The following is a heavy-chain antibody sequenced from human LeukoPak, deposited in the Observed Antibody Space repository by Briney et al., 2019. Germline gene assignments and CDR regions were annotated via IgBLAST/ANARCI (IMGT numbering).Heavy chain of an antibody. V-gene: IGHV3-48*04. CDR3: ARDLLGYNYHYMDV. CDR1: GFTFSNYG. J-gene: IGHJ6*03. D-gene: IGHD3-22*01. Sequence: PGGSLRLSCTASGFTFSNYGMNWVRQAPGKGLEWVSYISSSGSTIYYADSVKGRFTISRDNAKNSLYLQMNSLRAEDTAVYYCARDLLGYNYHYMDVWGKGTTVTVSS. CDR2: ISSSGSTI.